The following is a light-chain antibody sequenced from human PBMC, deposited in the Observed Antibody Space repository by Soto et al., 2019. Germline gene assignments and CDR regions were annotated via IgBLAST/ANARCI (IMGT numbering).Light chain of an antibody. CDR1: QDISNY. Sequence: DIHLTHAPSILSASIGHRVTIICRASQDISNYLAWYQKKPGDAPKLLIYVASTVHSGLPSRFSGSWSGSEFTLTISSLQPEDFATYFCQQLNSFPLTFGRGTKGDIK. V-gene: IGKV1-9*01. J-gene: IGKJ4*01. CDR3: QQLNSFPLT. CDR2: VAS.